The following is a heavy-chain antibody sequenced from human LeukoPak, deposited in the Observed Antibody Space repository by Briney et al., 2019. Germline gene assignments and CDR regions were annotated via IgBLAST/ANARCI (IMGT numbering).Heavy chain of an antibody. J-gene: IGHJ6*02. V-gene: IGHV3-7*01. CDR1: GFTFSSYW. Sequence: GGSLRLSCAASGFTFSSYWMSWVRQAPGKGLEWVANIKQDGSEKYYVDSVKGRFTISRDSAKNSLYLQMNSLRAEDTAVYYCARADHPNYDFWSGYIYYYYGMDVWGQGTTVTVSS. D-gene: IGHD3-3*01. CDR2: IKQDGSEK. CDR3: ARADHPNYDFWSGYIYYYYGMDV.